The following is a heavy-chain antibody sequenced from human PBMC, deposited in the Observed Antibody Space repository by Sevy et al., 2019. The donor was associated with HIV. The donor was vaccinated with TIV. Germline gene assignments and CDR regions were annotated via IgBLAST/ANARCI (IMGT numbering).Heavy chain of an antibody. CDR3: ARFPGSSTDY. CDR2: INHSGST. V-gene: IGHV4-34*01. D-gene: IGHD6-13*01. Sequence: SETLSLTCAVYGGSFSGYYWSWIRQPPGKGLEWIGEINHSGSTNYNPSLKSRVTISVDTSKNQFSLKLSSVTAADTAVDYCARFPGSSTDYWGQGTLVTVSS. CDR1: GGSFSGYY. J-gene: IGHJ4*02.